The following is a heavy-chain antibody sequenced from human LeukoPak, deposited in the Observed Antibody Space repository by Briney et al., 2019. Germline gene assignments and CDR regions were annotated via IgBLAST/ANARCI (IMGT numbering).Heavy chain of an antibody. Sequence: SETLSLTCTVSGGSISSYYWSWIRQPPGKGLEWIGYIYYSGSTNHNPSLKSRLTISVDTSKNQFSLKLNSVTAADTAVYYCARVILINVYYYYYYMDVWDKGTTVTVSS. CDR2: IYYSGST. CDR1: GGSISSYY. V-gene: IGHV4-59*12. CDR3: ARVILINVYYYYYYMDV. J-gene: IGHJ6*03. D-gene: IGHD3-10*01.